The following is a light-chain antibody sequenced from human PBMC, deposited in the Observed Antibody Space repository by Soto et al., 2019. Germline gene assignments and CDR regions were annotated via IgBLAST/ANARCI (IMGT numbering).Light chain of an antibody. CDR3: QQYHSYSLT. V-gene: IGKV1-5*03. CDR2: KAS. J-gene: IGKJ4*01. CDR1: QSISTW. Sequence: DIQMTQSPSTLSASVGDTVTITCRASQSISTWLVWYQQKPGKAPKLLIYKASNLESGVPSSFSGSGSGTEFTLTINSLQPDDFATYYCQQYHSYSLTFGGGTKVEIK.